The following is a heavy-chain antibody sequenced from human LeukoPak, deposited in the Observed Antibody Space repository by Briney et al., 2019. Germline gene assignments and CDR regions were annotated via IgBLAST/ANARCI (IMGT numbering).Heavy chain of an antibody. CDR1: GFTLSSYW. Sequence: GGSLRLSCAASGFTLSSYWMNWVRQAPGKGLEWVANIKQDGSEKYYVDSVKGRFTISRDNAKNSLYLQMNSLRAEDTAVYYCARVLPYFDWLDYWGQGTLVTASS. J-gene: IGHJ4*02. D-gene: IGHD3-9*01. CDR2: IKQDGSEK. CDR3: ARVLPYFDWLDY. V-gene: IGHV3-7*04.